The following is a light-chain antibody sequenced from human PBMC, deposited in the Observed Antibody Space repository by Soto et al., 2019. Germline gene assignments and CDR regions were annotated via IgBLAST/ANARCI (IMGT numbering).Light chain of an antibody. CDR3: CSYAGSSTLV. V-gene: IGLV2-23*01. J-gene: IGLJ2*01. CDR2: EGS. Sequence: QSVLTQPASVSGSPGQSITISCTGTSSDVGRYKFVSWYQQHPSKAPKLMIYEGSKRPSGVSNRFSGSKSSNTASLTISGLQAEDEADYYCCSYAGSSTLVFGGGTKLTVL. CDR1: SSDVGRYKF.